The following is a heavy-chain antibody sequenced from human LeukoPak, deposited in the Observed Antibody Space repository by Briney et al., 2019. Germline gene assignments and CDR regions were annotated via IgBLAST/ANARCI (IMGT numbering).Heavy chain of an antibody. D-gene: IGHD2-15*01. J-gene: IGHJ5*02. CDR2: IYGSDDKT. CDR3: AKTQGYYDA. CDR1: GFTFSNYA. Sequence: GGSLRLSCVASGFTFSNYAMSWVRQAPGKGLELVSGIYGSDDKTVYGDAVKGRFTISRDSSKNTLYLQMNSLRADDTAVYYCAKTQGYYDAWGQGALVTVSS. V-gene: IGHV3-23*01.